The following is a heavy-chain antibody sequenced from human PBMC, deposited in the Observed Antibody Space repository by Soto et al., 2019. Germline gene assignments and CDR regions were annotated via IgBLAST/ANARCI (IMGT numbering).Heavy chain of an antibody. CDR1: GFTFNNYW. CDR2: IKYDGSST. D-gene: IGHD1-26*01. Sequence: EVQLVESGGGLVQPGGSLRLSCAASGFTFNNYWMHWVRQAPGKGLVWVSRIKYDGSSTNYADSVKGRFTISRDNAKNTVYLQMNSLRGEDTAFYYCARGGWGAYYFDYWGQGTLVTVSS. J-gene: IGHJ4*02. CDR3: ARGGWGAYYFDY. V-gene: IGHV3-74*01.